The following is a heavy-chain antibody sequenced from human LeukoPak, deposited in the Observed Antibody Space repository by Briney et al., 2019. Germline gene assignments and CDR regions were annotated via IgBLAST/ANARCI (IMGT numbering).Heavy chain of an antibody. D-gene: IGHD6-19*01. CDR3: AKDHSRGYSSGWSAGYYYGMDI. CDR2: IRQDGGER. V-gene: IGHV3-7*03. Sequence: GGPLRLSCAASGFTFGNYWMNWVRQAPGKGLEWVANIRQDGGERYYADSVKGRFTISRDNAKNSLYLQMNSLRAEDTALYYCAKDHSRGYSSGWSAGYYYGMDIWGQGTTVTVSS. CDR1: GFTFGNYW. J-gene: IGHJ6*02.